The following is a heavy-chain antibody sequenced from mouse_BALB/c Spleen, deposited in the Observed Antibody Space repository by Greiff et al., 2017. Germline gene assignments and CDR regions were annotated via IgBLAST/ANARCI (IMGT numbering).Heavy chain of an antibody. CDR2: INPYNGAT. V-gene: IGHV1-31*01. CDR1: GYSFTGYY. D-gene: IGHD1-1*01. Sequence: VQLKESGPELVKPGASVKISCKASGYSFTGYYMHWVKQSHVKSLEWIGRINPYNGATSYNQNFKDKASLTVDKSSSTAYMELHSLTSEDSAVYYCARGGGDGYYYAMDYWGQGTSVTVSS. CDR3: ARGGGDGYYYAMDY. J-gene: IGHJ4*01.